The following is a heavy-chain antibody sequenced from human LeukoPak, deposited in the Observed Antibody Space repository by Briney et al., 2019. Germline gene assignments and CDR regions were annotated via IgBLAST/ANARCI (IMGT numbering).Heavy chain of an antibody. CDR2: ISGSGGST. J-gene: IGHJ4*02. Sequence: GGSLRLSCAASGFTFSSYGMSWVRQAPGRGLEWVSAISGSGGSTYYADSVKGRFTISRDNSKNTLYLQMNSLRAEDTAVYYCARLEVTVVATIDYWGQGTLVTVSS. CDR1: GFTFSSYG. V-gene: IGHV3-23*01. CDR3: ARLEVTVVATIDY. D-gene: IGHD5-12*01.